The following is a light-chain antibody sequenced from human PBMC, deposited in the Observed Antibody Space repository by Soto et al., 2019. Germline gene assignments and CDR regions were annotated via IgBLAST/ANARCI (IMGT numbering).Light chain of an antibody. Sequence: QSALTQPRSVSGSPGQSVTISCTGTSSDVGGYNYVSWYEQHPGKAPKLMIYDVTKRPSGVPDRFSGSKSGNTASLTISRHEAEDEADYYCCSYGGSYTWVFGTGTKVTVL. V-gene: IGLV2-11*01. CDR1: SSDVGGYNY. J-gene: IGLJ1*01. CDR3: CSYGGSYTWV. CDR2: DVT.